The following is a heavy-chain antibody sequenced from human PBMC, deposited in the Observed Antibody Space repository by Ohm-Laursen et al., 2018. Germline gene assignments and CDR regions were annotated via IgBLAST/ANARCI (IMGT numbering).Heavy chain of an antibody. CDR2: IIPILGTA. Sequence: SVKVSCNASGGTFSSYAISWMRQAPGQGLEWMGRIIPILGTANYAQKFQGRVTITADKSTSTAYMELRSLRSEDTAVYYCARAYLRGSTVALFDYWGQGTLVTVSS. J-gene: IGHJ4*02. V-gene: IGHV1-69*04. D-gene: IGHD4-23*01. CDR3: ARAYLRGSTVALFDY. CDR1: GGTFSSYA.